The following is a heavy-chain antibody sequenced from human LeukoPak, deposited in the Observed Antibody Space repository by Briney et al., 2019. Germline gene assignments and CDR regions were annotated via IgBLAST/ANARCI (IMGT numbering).Heavy chain of an antibody. J-gene: IGHJ4*02. V-gene: IGHV3-30*02. D-gene: IGHD1-1*01. Sequence: GGSLRLSSAASGFTFSSYGMHWVRQAPGKGLEWVAFIRYDGSNKYYADSVKGRFTISRDNSKNTLYLQMNSLRAEDTAVYYCAKDTGNWNGGYFDYWGQGTLVTVSS. CDR1: GFTFSSYG. CDR3: AKDTGNWNGGYFDY. CDR2: IRYDGSNK.